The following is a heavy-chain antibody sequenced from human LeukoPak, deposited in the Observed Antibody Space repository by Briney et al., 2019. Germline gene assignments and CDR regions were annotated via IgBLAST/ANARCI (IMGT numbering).Heavy chain of an antibody. CDR2: IRSHGTDE. CDR1: GYDFSSYG. V-gene: IGHV3-30*02. D-gene: IGHD1-1*01. J-gene: IGHJ4*02. Sequence: GGSLRLSCSAAGYDFSSYGMHWVRQAPGKGLDWVAFIRSHGTDEYYADSVKGRFTISRDDSNNTVDLQMHRLKVEDTATYYCANSRTKEDWGQGTVVTVSS. CDR3: ANSRTKED.